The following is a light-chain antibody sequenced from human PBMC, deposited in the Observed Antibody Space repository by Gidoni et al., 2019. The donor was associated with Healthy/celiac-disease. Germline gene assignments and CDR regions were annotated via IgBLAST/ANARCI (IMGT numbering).Light chain of an antibody. V-gene: IGLV2-23*01. Sequence: QSALTQPASVSGSPGQSITISCTGTSSDVGSYNLVSWYQQHPGKAPKLMIYEGSKRPSGVSNRFSGSKSGNTASLTISGLQAEDEADYYCCSYAGSPHFFGGGTKLTVL. CDR1: SSDVGSYNL. CDR2: EGS. J-gene: IGLJ2*01. CDR3: CSYAGSPHF.